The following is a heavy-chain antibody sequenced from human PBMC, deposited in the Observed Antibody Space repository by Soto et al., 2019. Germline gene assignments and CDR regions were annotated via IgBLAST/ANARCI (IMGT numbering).Heavy chain of an antibody. CDR3: ARRKLPKNYGGDYYYYGMDV. Sequence: PSETLSLTCTVSGGSISSSSYYWGWIRQPPGKGLEWIGSIYYSGSTYYNPSLKSRVTISVDTSKNQFSLKLSSVTAADTAVYYCARRKLPKNYGGDYYYYGMDVWGQGTTVTVSS. CDR2: IYYSGST. J-gene: IGHJ6*02. D-gene: IGHD4-17*01. V-gene: IGHV4-39*01. CDR1: GGSISSSSYY.